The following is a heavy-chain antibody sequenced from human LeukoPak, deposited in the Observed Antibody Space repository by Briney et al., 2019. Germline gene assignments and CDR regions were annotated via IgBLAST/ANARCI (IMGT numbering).Heavy chain of an antibody. CDR2: IYYSGST. Sequence: SETLSLTCTVSGGSISSSSYYWGWIRQPPGKGLEWIGSIYYSGSTYYNPSLKSRVTISVDTSKNQFTLKLSSVTAADTAVYYCASGLIRDNDYWGQGTLVTVSS. CDR3: ASGLIRDNDY. V-gene: IGHV4-39*06. D-gene: IGHD2-15*01. CDR1: GGSISSSSYY. J-gene: IGHJ4*02.